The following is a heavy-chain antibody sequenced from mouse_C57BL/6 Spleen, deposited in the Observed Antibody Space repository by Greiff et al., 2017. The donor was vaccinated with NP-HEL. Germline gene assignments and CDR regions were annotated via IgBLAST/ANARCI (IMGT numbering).Heavy chain of an antibody. V-gene: IGHV1-55*01. J-gene: IGHJ4*01. Sequence: VQLQQPGAELVKPGASVKMSCKASGYTFTSYWITWVKQRPGQGLEWIGDIYPGSGSTNYNEKFKSKATLTVDTSSSTAYMQLSSLTSEDSAVYYCARSYYGSSYQIAMDYWGQGTSVTVSS. CDR3: ARSYYGSSYQIAMDY. CDR1: GYTFTSYW. D-gene: IGHD1-1*01. CDR2: IYPGSGST.